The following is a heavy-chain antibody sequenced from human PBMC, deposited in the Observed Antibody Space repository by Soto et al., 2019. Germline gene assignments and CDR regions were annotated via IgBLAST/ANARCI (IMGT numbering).Heavy chain of an antibody. CDR2: INAGNGNT. V-gene: IGHV1-3*05. D-gene: IGHD6-19*01. CDR3: ARAVAVRADCDY. CDR1: GYTFTGYA. Sequence: QVQLVQSGAEEKKPGASVKVSCKASGYTFTGYAMHWVRQAPGQRLEWMGWINAGNGNTKYSQKFQGRVTITRDTAASTAYMDLRSLRCNDTAVYYCARAVAVRADCDYRGQGTLVTVSP. J-gene: IGHJ4*02.